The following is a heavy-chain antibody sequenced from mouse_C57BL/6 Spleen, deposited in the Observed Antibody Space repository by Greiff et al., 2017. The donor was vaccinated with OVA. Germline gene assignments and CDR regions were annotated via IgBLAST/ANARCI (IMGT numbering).Heavy chain of an antibody. Sequence: VMLVESGPGLVAPSQSLSITCTVSGFSLTSYAISWVRQPPGKGLEWIGVIWTGGGTNYNSALKSRLSISKDNAKSQVFLKMNSLQTDYTTRYYCARVGSSGGDYFDYWGQGTTLTVSS. D-gene: IGHD1-1*01. CDR2: IWTGGGT. CDR1: GFSLTSYA. J-gene: IGHJ2*01. V-gene: IGHV2-9-1*01. CDR3: ARVGSSGGDYFDY.